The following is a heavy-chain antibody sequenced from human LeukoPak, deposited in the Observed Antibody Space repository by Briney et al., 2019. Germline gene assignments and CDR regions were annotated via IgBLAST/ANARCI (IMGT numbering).Heavy chain of an antibody. J-gene: IGHJ4*02. CDR1: GFTFSNYG. V-gene: IGHV3-33*01. Sequence: PGGSLRLSCAASGFTFSNYGIHWVRQAPGKGLEWVAVIWFDGSNKYYADSVKGRFTISRDNSKNTLYLQMNSLRAEDTAVYYCARDSLGDFDYWGQGTLVTVSS. CDR3: ARDSLGDFDY. CDR2: IWFDGSNK.